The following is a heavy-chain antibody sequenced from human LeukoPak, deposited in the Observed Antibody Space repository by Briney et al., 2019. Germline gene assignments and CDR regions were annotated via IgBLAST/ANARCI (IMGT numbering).Heavy chain of an antibody. CDR3: ARGLPCPLN. J-gene: IGHJ4*02. Sequence: SETLSLTCAVYGGSFSGYYWSWIRQPPGKGLEWIGEINHSGSTNYNPSLKSRVTISVDTSKNQFSLKLSSVTATDTAVYYCARGLPCPLNWGQGTLVTVSS. CDR1: GGSFSGYY. V-gene: IGHV4-34*01. CDR2: INHSGST.